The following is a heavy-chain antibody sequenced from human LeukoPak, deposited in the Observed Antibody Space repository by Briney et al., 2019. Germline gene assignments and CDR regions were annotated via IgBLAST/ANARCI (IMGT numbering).Heavy chain of an antibody. D-gene: IGHD2-21*02. CDR3: AKDYCGGDCYYSDY. Sequence: GGSLRLPCAASGFTFSSYAMSWVRQAPGKGLEWVSAISGSGGSTYYADSVKGRFTISRDNSKNTLYLQMNSLRAEDTAVYYCAKDYCGGDCYYSDYWGQGTLVTVSS. V-gene: IGHV3-23*01. CDR1: GFTFSSYA. CDR2: ISGSGGST. J-gene: IGHJ4*02.